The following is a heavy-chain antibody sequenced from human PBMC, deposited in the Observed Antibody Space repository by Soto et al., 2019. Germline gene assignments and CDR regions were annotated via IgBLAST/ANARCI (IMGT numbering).Heavy chain of an antibody. CDR2: IGTAGDT. Sequence: EVQLVESGGGLVQPGGSPRLSCAASGFTFSSYDMHWVRQATGKGLERVSAIGTAGDTYYPGSVKGRFTISRENAKNSLYLQMNSLRAGDTAVYYCARVGIAVAGPTNAFDIWGQGTMVTVSS. V-gene: IGHV3-13*01. CDR1: GFTFSSYD. D-gene: IGHD6-19*01. CDR3: ARVGIAVAGPTNAFDI. J-gene: IGHJ3*02.